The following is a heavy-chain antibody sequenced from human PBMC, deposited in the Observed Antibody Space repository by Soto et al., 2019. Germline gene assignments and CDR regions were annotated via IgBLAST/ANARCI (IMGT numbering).Heavy chain of an antibody. D-gene: IGHD6-25*01. CDR2: INHSGSA. J-gene: IGHJ4*02. Sequence: PSETLSLSFAVYGGYFSGYYWNWIRHPPGEVLDGIGEINHSGSANSNPSLKGRVTISVDTSKNQFYLKLSYVTAADTAVYYCARFAATRDYWGQGTLVTVSS. V-gene: IGHV4-34*01. CDR1: GGYFSGYY. CDR3: ARFAATRDY.